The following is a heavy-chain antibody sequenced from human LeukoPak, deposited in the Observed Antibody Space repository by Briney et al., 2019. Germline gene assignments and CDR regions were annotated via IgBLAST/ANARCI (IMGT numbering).Heavy chain of an antibody. CDR2: IWYDGSDK. CDR3: ARDLGSSGFFDY. V-gene: IGHV3-33*01. CDR1: GFNFRSYG. D-gene: IGHD6-19*01. Sequence: GGSLRLSCVASGFNFRSYGMHWVRQAPGKGLEWVAIIWYDGSDKYYADSVKGRFTIPRDNSRNTLYLQMNSLRAEDTAVYYCARDLGSSGFFDYWGQGTLVTVSP. J-gene: IGHJ4*02.